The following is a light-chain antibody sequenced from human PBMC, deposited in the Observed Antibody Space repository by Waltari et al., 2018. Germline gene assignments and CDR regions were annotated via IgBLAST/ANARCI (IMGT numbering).Light chain of an antibody. CDR1: SLRSYY. Sequence: SSELTQDPAVSVALGQTVRITCQGDSLRSYYASWYQQKPGQAPVLVIYGKNNRPSGIPDRFSGSSSGHTASLTITGAQAEDEADYYCNSRDSSGNHWLFGGGTKLTVL. V-gene: IGLV3-19*01. CDR2: GKN. J-gene: IGLJ3*02. CDR3: NSRDSSGNHWL.